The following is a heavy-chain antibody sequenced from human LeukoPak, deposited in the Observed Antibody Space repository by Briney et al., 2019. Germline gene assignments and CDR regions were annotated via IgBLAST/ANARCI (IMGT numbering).Heavy chain of an antibody. CDR3: ARDSGYDILTGYPPGWAFDI. D-gene: IGHD3-9*01. Sequence: GASVKVSCKASGYTFTSYGISWVRQAPGQGLERMGWISAYNGNTNYAQKLQGRVTMTTDTSTSTAYMELRSLRSDDTAVYYCARDSGYDILTGYPPGWAFDIWGQGTMVTVSS. J-gene: IGHJ3*02. CDR2: ISAYNGNT. CDR1: GYTFTSYG. V-gene: IGHV1-18*01.